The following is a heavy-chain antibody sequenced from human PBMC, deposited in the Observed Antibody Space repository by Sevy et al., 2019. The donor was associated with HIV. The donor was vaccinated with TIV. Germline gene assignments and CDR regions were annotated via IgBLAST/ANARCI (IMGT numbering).Heavy chain of an antibody. CDR1: GYTFTGYY. CDR3: AREIDSSGYYGTGAWFDP. J-gene: IGHJ5*02. CDR2: INPNSGST. D-gene: IGHD3-22*01. V-gene: IGHV1-2*02. Sequence: ASVKVSCKASGYTFTGYYMHWVRQAPGQGREWMGWINPNSGSTNYAQKFQGRVTMTRDTSISTAYMELSRLRSDDTAVYYCAREIDSSGYYGTGAWFDPWGQGTLVTVSS.